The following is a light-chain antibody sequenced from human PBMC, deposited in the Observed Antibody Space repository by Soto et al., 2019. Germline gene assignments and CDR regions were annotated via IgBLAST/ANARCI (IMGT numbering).Light chain of an antibody. Sequence: QSALTQPPSASGSPGQSVTISCTGTSSDVGGYNYVSWYQQHPGKAPKLIIYEVSQRPSGVPARFSGSRSGNTASLTVSGLQAEDEADYYCSSYAGSNNLGVFGGGTKLTVL. V-gene: IGLV2-8*01. J-gene: IGLJ2*01. CDR1: SSDVGGYNY. CDR3: SSYAGSNNLGV. CDR2: EVS.